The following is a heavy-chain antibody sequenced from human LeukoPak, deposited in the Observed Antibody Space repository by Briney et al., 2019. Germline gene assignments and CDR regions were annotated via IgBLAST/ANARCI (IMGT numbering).Heavy chain of an antibody. CDR2: VYYSGST. CDR1: GGSISSDTYY. Sequence: SETLSLTCTVSGGSISSDTYYWGWIRQPPGKGLEWIGSVYYSGSTNYNPSLKSRVTISIDTSNNQFSLKLSSVTAADTAVYYCASASRGIFDYWGQGTLVTVSS. V-gene: IGHV4-39*07. J-gene: IGHJ4*02. D-gene: IGHD3-10*01. CDR3: ASASRGIFDY.